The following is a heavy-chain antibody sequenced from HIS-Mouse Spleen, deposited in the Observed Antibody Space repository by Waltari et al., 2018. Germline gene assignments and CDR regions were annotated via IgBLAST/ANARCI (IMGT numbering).Heavy chain of an antibody. D-gene: IGHD6-6*01. V-gene: IGHV3-53*01. CDR1: GFTVSSNS. CDR3: ARDTVIAARSYGMDV. J-gene: IGHJ6*02. Sequence: EVQLVESGGGLIQPGGSLRLSCAASGFTVSSNSISWVRQAPGKGLEWVSVIYSGGSTYYADSVKGRFTISRDNSKNTLYLQMNSLRAEDTAVYYCARDTVIAARSYGMDVWGQGTTVTVSS. CDR2: IYSGGST.